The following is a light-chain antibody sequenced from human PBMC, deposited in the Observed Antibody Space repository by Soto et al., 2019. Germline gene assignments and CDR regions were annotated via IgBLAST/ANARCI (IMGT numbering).Light chain of an antibody. Sequence: QSVLTQPPSVSGSPGQSVTISCTWSSSNIGAGYDVHWYQQLPGTAPKLLIYGNSNRPSGVPDRFSGSKSGTSASLAITGLQAEDEADYYCQSYDSSLSGWGVFGTGTKVTVL. J-gene: IGLJ1*01. V-gene: IGLV1-40*01. CDR2: GNS. CDR1: SSNIGAGYD. CDR3: QSYDSSLSGWGV.